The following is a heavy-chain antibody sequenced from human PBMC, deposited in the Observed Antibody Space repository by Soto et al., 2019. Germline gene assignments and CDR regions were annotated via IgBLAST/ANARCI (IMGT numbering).Heavy chain of an antibody. CDR2: ISYSGST. D-gene: IGHD2-15*01. CDR3: ATMGTPATGLYFFDY. V-gene: IGHV4-30-4*01. J-gene: IGHJ4*02. CDR1: GGSISSGNYY. Sequence: QVQLQESGPGLVKPSQTLSLTCTVSGGSISSGNYYWSWIRQPPGKGLEWIGFISYSGSTYYSTSLKSRVTISVDTSKSQFSLHLSFVTAADTAVYYCATMGTPATGLYFFDYWGQGSLVTVPS.